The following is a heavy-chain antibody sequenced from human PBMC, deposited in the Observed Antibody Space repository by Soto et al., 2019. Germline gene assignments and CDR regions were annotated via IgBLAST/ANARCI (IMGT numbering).Heavy chain of an antibody. Sequence: QVQLVQSGAEVKKPGASVKVSCKVSGYTLTELSMHWVRQAPGKGLEWMGGFDPEDGETIYAQKFQGRVTMTEDTSTDTAYMELGGLRSEDTAVYYCATDLYTYYYDSSGYFQRDYWGQGTLVTVSS. CDR2: FDPEDGET. CDR1: GYTLTELS. J-gene: IGHJ4*02. D-gene: IGHD3-22*01. V-gene: IGHV1-24*01. CDR3: ATDLYTYYYDSSGYFQRDY.